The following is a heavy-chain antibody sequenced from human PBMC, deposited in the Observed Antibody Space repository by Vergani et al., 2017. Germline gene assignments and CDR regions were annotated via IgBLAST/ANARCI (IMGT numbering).Heavy chain of an antibody. Sequence: QVQLQESGPGLVKPSETLSLTCTVSGGSISSYYWSWIRQPPGKGLEWIGYIYYSGSTNYNPSLKSRVTISVDTSKNQFSLKLSSVTAADTAVYYCARVGATHDYWGQGTLVTVSS. J-gene: IGHJ4*02. D-gene: IGHD1-26*01. CDR2: IYYSGST. CDR3: ARVGATHDY. V-gene: IGHV4-59*01. CDR1: GGSISSYY.